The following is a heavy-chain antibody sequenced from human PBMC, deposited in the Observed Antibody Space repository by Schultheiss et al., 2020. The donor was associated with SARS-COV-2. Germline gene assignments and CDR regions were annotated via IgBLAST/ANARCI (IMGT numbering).Heavy chain of an antibody. CDR1: GYTFTSYD. V-gene: IGHV1-2*06. Sequence: ASVKVSCKASGYTFTSYDINWVRQATGQGLEWMGRINPNSGGTNYAQKFQGRVTMTRDTSISTAYMELSRLRSDDTAVYYCASHSPRYSYGKYYYYYYGMDVWGQGTTVTVSS. CDR3: ASHSPRYSYGKYYYYYYGMDV. CDR2: INPNSGGT. J-gene: IGHJ6*02. D-gene: IGHD5-18*01.